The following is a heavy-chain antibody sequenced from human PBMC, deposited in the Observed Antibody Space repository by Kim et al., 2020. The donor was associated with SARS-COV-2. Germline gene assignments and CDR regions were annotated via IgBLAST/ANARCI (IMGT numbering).Heavy chain of an antibody. CDR3: ARAVTATGLLDY. CDR2: IYYSGST. CDR1: GGSISTYY. Sequence: SETLSLTCTVSGGSISTYYWSRIRQPPGKGLEWIGYIYYSGSTNYIPSLKSRVTISLDTSKNQFSLKLNSVTAADTAVYYCARAVTATGLLDYWGQGTLVTVSS. J-gene: IGHJ4*02. V-gene: IGHV4-59*01. D-gene: IGHD2-21*02.